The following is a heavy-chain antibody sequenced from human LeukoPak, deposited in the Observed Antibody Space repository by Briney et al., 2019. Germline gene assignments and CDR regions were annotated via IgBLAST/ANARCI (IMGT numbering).Heavy chain of an antibody. V-gene: IGHV1-2*02. CDR3: ARGSGLGVDTEIVAYEY. CDR2: INPNSGDT. J-gene: IGHJ4*02. D-gene: IGHD5-18*01. Sequence: ASVKVSCKASGYTSTDYYIHWVRQAPGQGLEWMGWINPNSGDTKYAQNIQVSVTMTRDTSISTAYMELSRLKSDDTAVYYCARGSGLGVDTEIVAYEYWGQGTLVTVSS. CDR1: GYTSTDYY.